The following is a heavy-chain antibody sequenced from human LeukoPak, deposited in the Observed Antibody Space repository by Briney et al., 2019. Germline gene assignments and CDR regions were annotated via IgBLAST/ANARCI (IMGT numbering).Heavy chain of an antibody. J-gene: IGHJ4*02. CDR2: ISAYNGNT. D-gene: IGHD6-13*01. Sequence: ASVKVSCKASGYTFTSYGISWVRQAPGQGLEWMGWISAYNGNTNYAQKLQGRVTMTTDTSTSTAYMELRSLRSDDTAVYYCARGYSSSWRSGNFDYWGQGTLVTVSS. V-gene: IGHV1-18*01. CDR1: GYTFTSYG. CDR3: ARGYSSSWRSGNFDY.